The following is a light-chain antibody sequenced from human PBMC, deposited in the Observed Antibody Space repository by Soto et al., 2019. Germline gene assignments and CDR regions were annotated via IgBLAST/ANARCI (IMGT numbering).Light chain of an antibody. CDR1: QSISNY. CDR3: QQSFRPLWT. Sequence: DIQMTPSPSSLSASVGDRVTITCRASQSISNYLNWYQQKPGKAPKLLIYAASSMQSGVPSRFSGSGSETDFTLTISSLQPDDSATYYCQQSFRPLWTFGQGTKVEV. J-gene: IGKJ1*01. CDR2: AAS. V-gene: IGKV1-39*01.